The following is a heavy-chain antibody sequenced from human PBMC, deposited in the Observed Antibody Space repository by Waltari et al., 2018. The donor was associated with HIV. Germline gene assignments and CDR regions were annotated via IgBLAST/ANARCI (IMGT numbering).Heavy chain of an antibody. D-gene: IGHD2-15*01. V-gene: IGHV4-31*03. J-gene: IGHJ5*02. CDR1: GGSISSGGYY. CDR2: IYYSGST. Sequence: QVQLQESGPGLVKPSQTLSLTCPVSGGSISSGGYYWSWVRQHPGKGLEWIGYIYYSGSTYYNPSLKSRVTISVDTSKNQFSLKLSSVTAADTAVYYCARAGLSGGRFDPWGQGTLVTVSS. CDR3: ARAGLSGGRFDP.